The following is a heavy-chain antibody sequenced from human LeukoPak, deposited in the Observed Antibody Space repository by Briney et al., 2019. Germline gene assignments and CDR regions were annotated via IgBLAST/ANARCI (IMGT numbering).Heavy chain of an antibody. CDR2: ISAYNGNT. D-gene: IGHD3-3*01. V-gene: IGHV1-18*01. J-gene: IGHJ6*03. CDR3: ARDVSDFWSFSKYYYMDV. CDR1: GYTFTSYG. Sequence: GASVKVSCKASGYTFTSYGISWVRQAPGQGLEWMGWISAYNGNTNYAQKLQGRVTMTTDTSTSTAYMELRSLRFDDTAVYYCARDVSDFWSFSKYYYMDVWGKGTTVTVSS.